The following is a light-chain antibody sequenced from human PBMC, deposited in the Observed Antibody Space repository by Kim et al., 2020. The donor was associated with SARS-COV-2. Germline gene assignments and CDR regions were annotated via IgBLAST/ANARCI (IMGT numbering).Light chain of an antibody. CDR3: GTWDSSLSAWV. J-gene: IGLJ3*02. Sequence: QKVTITCSGSSSSVENNYVSWYQQFRGTAPKLLIYDTNQRPSGIPDRFSGSKSGTSATLDITGLQTGDEADYYCGTWDSSLSAWVFGGGTQLTVL. V-gene: IGLV1-51*01. CDR1: SSSVENNY. CDR2: DTN.